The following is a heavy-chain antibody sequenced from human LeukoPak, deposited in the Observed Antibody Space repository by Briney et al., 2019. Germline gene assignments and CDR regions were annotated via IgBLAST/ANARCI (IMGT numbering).Heavy chain of an antibody. Sequence: PGGSLRLSCVVSGFTLSSYAMSWVRQAPGKGLEWVSAISGSGGSIYYADSVKGRFTISRDNSKNTLYLQMNSLRAEDTAVYYCATAPYYFDYWGQGTLVTVSS. CDR3: ATAPYYFDY. CDR1: GFTLSSYA. V-gene: IGHV3-23*01. D-gene: IGHD2-15*01. CDR2: ISGSGGSI. J-gene: IGHJ4*02.